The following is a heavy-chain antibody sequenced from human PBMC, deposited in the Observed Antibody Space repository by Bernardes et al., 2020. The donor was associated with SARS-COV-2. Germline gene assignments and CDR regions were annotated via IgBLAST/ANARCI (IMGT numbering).Heavy chain of an antibody. CDR1: GYSFTSYW. V-gene: IGHV5-51*01. CDR3: ARQLLWFGELPDY. D-gene: IGHD3-10*01. Sequence: GESLMISCKGSGYSFTSYWIGWVRQMPGQGLEWMGIIYPGDSDTSYSPSFQGQVTISADKSISTAYLQWSSLKASDTAMYYCARQLLWFGELPDYWGQGTLVTVSS. J-gene: IGHJ4*02. CDR2: IYPGDSDT.